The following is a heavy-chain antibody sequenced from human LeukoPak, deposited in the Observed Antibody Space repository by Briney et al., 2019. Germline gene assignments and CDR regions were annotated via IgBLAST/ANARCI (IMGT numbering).Heavy chain of an antibody. D-gene: IGHD3-22*01. J-gene: IGHJ4*02. Sequence: SETLSLTCAVYGGSFSGYYWSWIRQPPGKRLEWIGEINHSGSTNYNPSLKSRVTISVDTSKNQFSLKLSSVTAADTAVYYCARSMIASRHFDYWGQGTLVTVSS. CDR1: GGSFSGYY. V-gene: IGHV4-34*01. CDR2: INHSGST. CDR3: ARSMIASRHFDY.